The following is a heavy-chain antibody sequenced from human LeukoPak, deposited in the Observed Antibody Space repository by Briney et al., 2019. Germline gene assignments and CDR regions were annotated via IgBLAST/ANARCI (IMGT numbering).Heavy chain of an antibody. V-gene: IGHV3-30-3*01. D-gene: IGHD1-26*01. CDR1: GFTFSSFA. Sequence: GGSLRLSCTASGFTFSSFAMHWVRQAPGKGLEWVALISYDGSNTYYADSVKGRFTISRDNSKNTLYLQMNSLRAEDTALYYCARTVGATTYDYWGQGTLVTVSS. CDR2: ISYDGSNT. J-gene: IGHJ4*02. CDR3: ARTVGATTYDY.